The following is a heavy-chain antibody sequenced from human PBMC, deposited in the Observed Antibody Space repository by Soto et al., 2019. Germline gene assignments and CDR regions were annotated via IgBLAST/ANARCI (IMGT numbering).Heavy chain of an antibody. CDR1: GYTFTGHY. CDR2: ISAYNGNT. J-gene: IGHJ5*02. D-gene: IGHD3-22*01. V-gene: IGHV1-18*04. CDR3: ARGFYYYDSSGYYWFDP. Sequence: ASVKVSCKSSGYTFTGHYMHWVRQAPGQVLEWIGWISAYNGNTNYAQKLQGRVTMTTDTSTSTAYMELRSLRSDDTAVYYCARGFYYYDSSGYYWFDPWGQGTLVTVSS.